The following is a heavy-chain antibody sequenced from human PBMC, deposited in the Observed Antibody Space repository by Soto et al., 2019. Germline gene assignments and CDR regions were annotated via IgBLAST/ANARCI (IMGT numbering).Heavy chain of an antibody. Sequence: ASVKVSCKASGYTFTIYGISWVRRAPGQGLEWMGWISAYNGNTNYAQKLQGRVTMTTDTSTSTAYMELRSLRSDGTGVYWCARDVREYYDFWSGPRDRFDIWGQRTMVTVSS. CDR2: ISAYNGNT. V-gene: IGHV1-18*01. CDR1: GYTFTIYG. CDR3: ARDVREYYDFWSGPRDRFDI. D-gene: IGHD3-3*01. J-gene: IGHJ3*02.